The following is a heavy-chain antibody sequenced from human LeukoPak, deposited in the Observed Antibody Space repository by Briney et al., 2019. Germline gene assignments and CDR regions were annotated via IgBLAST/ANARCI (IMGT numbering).Heavy chain of an antibody. CDR3: ARHLELWGPDY. J-gene: IGHJ4*02. V-gene: IGHV1-2*02. D-gene: IGHD3-3*02. Sequence: ASVKVSCKASGYTFTGYYMHWVRQAPGQGLEWMGWINPSSGGTNYAQKFQGRVTMTRDTSISTAYMELSRLRSDDTAVYYCARHLELWGPDYWGQGTLVTVSS. CDR2: INPSSGGT. CDR1: GYTFTGYY.